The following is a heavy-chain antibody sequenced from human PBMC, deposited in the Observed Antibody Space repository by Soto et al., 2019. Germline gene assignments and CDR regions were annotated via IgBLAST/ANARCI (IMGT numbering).Heavy chain of an antibody. V-gene: IGHV3-21*01. CDR3: ARQRYFDWLLFFDY. D-gene: IGHD3-9*01. J-gene: IGHJ4*02. Sequence: GGSLRLSCAASGFTFSSYTMNWVRQAPGKGLEWVSSISSSSSFIYYADSVKGRFTISRDNAKNSLYLQMNSLRAEDTAVYYCARQRYFDWLLFFDYWGQGTLVTVSS. CDR2: ISSSSSFI. CDR1: GFTFSSYT.